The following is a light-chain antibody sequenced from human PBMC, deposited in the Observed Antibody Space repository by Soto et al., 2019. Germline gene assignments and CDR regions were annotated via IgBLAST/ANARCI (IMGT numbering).Light chain of an antibody. Sequence: EIVMTQSPATLSLSPGERATLSCRASQSVYSNLAWYQQKPGQTPRLLIYESSTRATGIPARFSGGGSGTEFTLTISSLQFEDFVDYCCQQYHSWPLNFGGGTKVEIK. CDR3: QQYHSWPLN. CDR2: ESS. CDR1: QSVYSN. J-gene: IGKJ4*01. V-gene: IGKV3-15*01.